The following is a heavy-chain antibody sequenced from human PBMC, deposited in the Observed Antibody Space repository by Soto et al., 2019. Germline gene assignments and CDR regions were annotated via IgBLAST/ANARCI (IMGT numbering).Heavy chain of an antibody. J-gene: IGHJ6*02. CDR2: ISYDGSEK. V-gene: IGHV3-30-3*01. CDR3: AREDTVGTYYYYGVDV. D-gene: IGHD4-4*01. CDR1: GFTFSSYG. Sequence: QEQLVESGGGVVQPGRSLRLSCAASGFTFSSYGMHWVRQSPGKGLEWVALISYDGSEKYYADSVKGRFTISRDNSENTHYLQMNSLRPEDTAVYYCAREDTVGTYYYYGVDVWGQGTTVTVSS.